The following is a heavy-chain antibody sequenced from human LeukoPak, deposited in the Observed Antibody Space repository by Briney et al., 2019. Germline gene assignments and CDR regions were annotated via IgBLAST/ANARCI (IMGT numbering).Heavy chain of an antibody. V-gene: IGHV3-23*05. CDR1: GFTFSAYA. J-gene: IGHJ6*02. CDR2: IGSDNKP. CDR3: ARGLHYYVAMDV. D-gene: IGHD3-10*02. Sequence: GGSLRLSCEASGFTFSAYAMTWVRQAPGKGLEWVSSIGSDNKPHYSESVKGRFAISRDNSKNTLFLQLNSLRAEDTALYYCARGLHYYVAMDVWGQGTTVTVSS.